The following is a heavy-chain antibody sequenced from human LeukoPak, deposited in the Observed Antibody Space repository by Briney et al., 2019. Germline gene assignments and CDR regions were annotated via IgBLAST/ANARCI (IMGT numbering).Heavy chain of an antibody. D-gene: IGHD3-10*01. Sequence: GGSLRLSCAASGLTFSSYAMSWVRQAPGKGLEWVSIISGSGGSTSYADSVKGRFTISRDNSKNTLYLQMNSLRAEDTAVYYCAKGRFGASSRMDVWGQGTTVTVSS. CDR2: ISGSGGST. J-gene: IGHJ6*02. V-gene: IGHV3-23*01. CDR3: AKGRFGASSRMDV. CDR1: GLTFSSYA.